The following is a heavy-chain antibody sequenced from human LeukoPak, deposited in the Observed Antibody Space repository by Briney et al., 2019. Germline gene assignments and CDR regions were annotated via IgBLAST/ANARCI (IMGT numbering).Heavy chain of an antibody. Sequence: SETLSLTCTVSGGSISSYYWSWIRQPPGKGLEWIGYIYYSGSTNYNPSLKSRVTISVDTSKNQFSLKLSSVTAADTAVYYCARGRLSYFDYWGQGTLVTVSS. V-gene: IGHV4-59*01. CDR2: IYYSGST. D-gene: IGHD5-12*01. CDR1: GGSISSYY. J-gene: IGHJ4*02. CDR3: ARGRLSYFDY.